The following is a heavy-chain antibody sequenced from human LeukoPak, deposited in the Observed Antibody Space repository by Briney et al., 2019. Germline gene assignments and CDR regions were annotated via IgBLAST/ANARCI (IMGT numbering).Heavy chain of an antibody. CDR1: GGSISSYY. D-gene: IGHD6-13*01. CDR3: ARIPSKSSWPNPQHYGMDV. CDR2: IYYSGST. V-gene: IGHV4-59*08. Sequence: SETLSLTCTVSGGSISSYYWSWIRQPPGKGLEWIGYIYYSGSTNYNPSLKSRVTISVDTSKNQFSLKLSSVTAADTAVYYCARIPSKSSWPNPQHYGMDVWGQGTTVTVSS. J-gene: IGHJ6*02.